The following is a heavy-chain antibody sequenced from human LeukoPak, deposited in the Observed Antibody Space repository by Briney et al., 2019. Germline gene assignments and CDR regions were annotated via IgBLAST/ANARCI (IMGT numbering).Heavy chain of an antibody. CDR1: GGSISSTGYS. CDR3: ARGRLREAFGY. J-gene: IGHJ4*02. CDR2: IHYSGST. V-gene: IGHV4-31*03. Sequence: SETLSLTCTVSGGSISSTGYSWSWIRQLPGKAPEWIGYIHYSGSTYYNPSLKSRLTISIDTSNNQFSLNLTSVTAADTAVCYCARGRLREAFGYWGQGTLVTVSS.